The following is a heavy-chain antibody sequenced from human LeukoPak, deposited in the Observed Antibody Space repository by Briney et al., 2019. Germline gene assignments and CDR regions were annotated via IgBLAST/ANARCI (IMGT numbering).Heavy chain of an antibody. J-gene: IGHJ3*02. CDR1: DYTFSSYG. CDR2: ISGYNGNT. V-gene: IGHV1-18*01. Sequence: SVKVSCKASDYTFSSYGISWVRQAPGQGLKWMGWISGYNGNTKYAQNLQGRVTMTTDTSTTTAYMELRSLRSDDTAVYYCARGRYYDSGGYDEAFDIWGQGTAVTVSS. D-gene: IGHD3-22*01. CDR3: ARGRYYDSGGYDEAFDI.